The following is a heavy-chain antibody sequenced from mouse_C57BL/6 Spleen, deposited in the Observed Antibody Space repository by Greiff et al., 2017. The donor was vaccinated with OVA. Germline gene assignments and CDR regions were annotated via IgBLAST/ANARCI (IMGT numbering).Heavy chain of an antibody. J-gene: IGHJ2*01. Sequence: DVKLVESGGDLVKPGGSLKLSCAASGFTFSSYCMSWVRQTPDKRLEWVATISSGGSYTYYPDSVKGRFTISRDNAKNTLYLQMSSLKSEDTAVYYCAGRGGYDDDREGAPDYWGQGTTLTVSS. V-gene: IGHV5-6*02. D-gene: IGHD2-4*01. CDR3: AGRGGYDDDREGAPDY. CDR2: ISSGGSYT. CDR1: GFTFSSYC.